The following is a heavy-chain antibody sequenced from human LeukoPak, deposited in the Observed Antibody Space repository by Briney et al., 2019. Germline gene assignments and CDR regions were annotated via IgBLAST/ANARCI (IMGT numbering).Heavy chain of an antibody. CDR1: GFTFSSYA. CDR2: ISYDGSNK. D-gene: IGHD3-10*01. CDR3: ARPSVLLWFGELSMEVTPDHDY. V-gene: IGHV3-30-3*01. J-gene: IGHJ4*02. Sequence: GGSLRLSCAASGFTFSSYAMHWVRQAPGKGLEWVAVISYDGSNKYYADSVKGRFTISRDNSKNTLYLQMNRLRAEDTAVYYCARPSVLLWFGELSMEVTPDHDYWGQGTLVTVSS.